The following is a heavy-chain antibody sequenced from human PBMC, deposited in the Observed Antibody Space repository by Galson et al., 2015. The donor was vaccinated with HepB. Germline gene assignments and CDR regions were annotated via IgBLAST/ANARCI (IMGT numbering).Heavy chain of an antibody. Sequence: SLRLSCAVSGFTFSNYGIHWVRQAPGKGLEWVAIIWYDGSTKYYADSVKGRFSISRDNSKNTLYLQMNSLRAEDTSVYYCARGLPVGTGSYGMDVWGQGTTVTVSS. CDR3: ARGLPVGTGSYGMDV. J-gene: IGHJ6*02. V-gene: IGHV3-33*01. CDR1: GFTFSNYG. CDR2: IWYDGSTK.